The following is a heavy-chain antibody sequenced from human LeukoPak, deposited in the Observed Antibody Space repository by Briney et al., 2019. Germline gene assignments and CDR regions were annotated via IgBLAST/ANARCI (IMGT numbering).Heavy chain of an antibody. D-gene: IGHD2-15*01. V-gene: IGHV3-21*01. CDR1: GFTFSSYA. Sequence: KPGGSLRLSCAASGFTFSSYAMSWVRQAPGKGLEWVSVFSGSSGNSYYADSVKGRFTISRDNAKNSLYLQMNSLRAEDTAVYYCARGLRKYCSGGSCYYDAFDIWGQGTMVTVSS. CDR3: ARGLRKYCSGGSCYYDAFDI. J-gene: IGHJ3*02. CDR2: FSGSSGNS.